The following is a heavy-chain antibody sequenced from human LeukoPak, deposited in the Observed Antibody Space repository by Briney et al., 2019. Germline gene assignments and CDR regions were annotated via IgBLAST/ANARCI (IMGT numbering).Heavy chain of an antibody. CDR1: GGSISSSSYY. Sequence: PSETLSLTCTVSGGSISSSSYYWSWIRQPPGKGLEWIGEINHSGSTNYNPSLKSRVTISVDTSKNQFSLKLSSVTAADTAVYYCACLGIAAAGKAPLGDYWGQGTLVTVSS. D-gene: IGHD6-13*01. J-gene: IGHJ4*02. CDR3: ACLGIAAAGKAPLGDY. V-gene: IGHV4-39*07. CDR2: INHSGST.